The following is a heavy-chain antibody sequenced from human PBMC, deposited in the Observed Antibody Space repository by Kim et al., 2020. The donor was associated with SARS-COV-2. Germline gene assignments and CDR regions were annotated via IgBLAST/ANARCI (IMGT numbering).Heavy chain of an antibody. CDR2: T. CDR3: ARSEYSPPPDY. D-gene: IGHD6-6*01. J-gene: IGHJ4*02. V-gene: IGHV4-34*01. Sequence: TNYTPSLKSRVTLSGDTSKNPFSLKLSSVTAADTAVYYCARSEYSPPPDYWGQGTLVTVSS.